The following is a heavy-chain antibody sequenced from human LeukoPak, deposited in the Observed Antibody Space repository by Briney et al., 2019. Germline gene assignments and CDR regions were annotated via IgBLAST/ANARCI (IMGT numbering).Heavy chain of an antibody. CDR2: TSKDGSDT. CDR3: ARGRYSGSYYRFS. Sequence: TGGSLRLSCAVSGFTFTDSWMHWVRQAPGKGPEWLSRTSKDGSDTVYADSAKGRFTASRDNAKNTIYLELTNLRPDDTALYYCARGRYSGSYYRFSWGRGTLVTVAS. D-gene: IGHD6-25*01. J-gene: IGHJ4*02. V-gene: IGHV3-74*01. CDR1: GFTFTDSW.